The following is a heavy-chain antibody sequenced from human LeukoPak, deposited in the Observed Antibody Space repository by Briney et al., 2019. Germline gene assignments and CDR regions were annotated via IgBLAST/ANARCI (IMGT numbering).Heavy chain of an antibody. Sequence: SETLSLTCTVSGGSISSRLYYWGWIRQPPGKGLEWLGSFDYSGSTYYKPSLKSRVTISVDTSKNQFSLKLSSVTAADTAVYYCARLVVSTWYHEVLLGRDYWGQGTLVTVSS. D-gene: IGHD6-13*01. J-gene: IGHJ4*02. CDR2: FDYSGST. CDR1: GGSISSRLYY. V-gene: IGHV4-39*01. CDR3: ARLVVSTWYHEVLLGRDY.